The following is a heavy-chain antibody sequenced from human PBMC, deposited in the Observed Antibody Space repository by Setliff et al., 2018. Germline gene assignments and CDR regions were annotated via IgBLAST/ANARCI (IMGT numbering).Heavy chain of an antibody. CDR1: GYTFTSYY. D-gene: IGHD3-3*01. CDR2: INPSGGST. Sequence: ASVKVSCKASGYTFTSYYMHWVRQAPGQGLEWMGIINPSGGSTSYAQKFQGRVTMTRDTSTSTVYMELSSLRSEDTAVYYCAGTYYNFWSALDYYYYGMDVWGKGTTVTAPQ. CDR3: AGTYYNFWSALDYYYYGMDV. J-gene: IGHJ6*04. V-gene: IGHV1-46*01.